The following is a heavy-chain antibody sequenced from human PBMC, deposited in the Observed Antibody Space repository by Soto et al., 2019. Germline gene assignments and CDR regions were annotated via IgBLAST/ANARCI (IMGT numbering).Heavy chain of an antibody. V-gene: IGHV3-15*01. CDR3: AVNDYLDY. CDR2: IKRKSDGGTT. J-gene: IGHJ4*02. Sequence: PGWSLRLSCAASGFTFSDAWMIWVRQAPGKGLEWVGRIKRKSDGGTTDYAAPVKGRFTISRDDSANTLYLQMNSLKTEDTAVYFCAVNDYLDYWGQGALVTVSS. CDR1: GFTFSDAW.